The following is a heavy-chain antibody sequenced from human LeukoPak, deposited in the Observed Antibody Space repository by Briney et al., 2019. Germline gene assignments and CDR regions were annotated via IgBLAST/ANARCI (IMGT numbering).Heavy chain of an antibody. J-gene: IGHJ4*02. CDR1: GFTFSSYG. D-gene: IGHD6-6*01. V-gene: IGHV3-30*02. CDR3: ARKSEYSSSSGLNC. Sequence: GGSLRLSCAASGFTFSSYGIHWVRQAPGKGLEWVAFIRYDGSNKYYADSVKGRFTISRDNSKNTLYLQMSSLRADDTAVYYCARKSEYSSSSGLNCWGQGTLVTVSS. CDR2: IRYDGSNK.